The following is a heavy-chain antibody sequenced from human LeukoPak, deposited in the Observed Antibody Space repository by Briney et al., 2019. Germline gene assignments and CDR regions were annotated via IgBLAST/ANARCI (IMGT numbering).Heavy chain of an antibody. CDR2: IYPVVSDT. CDR1: GYSFTSYW. J-gene: IGHJ5*02. CDR3: ARHRGTIFGMVMYNWFDP. Sequence: GESLKISCEASGYSFTSYWIGWVREMPGKGLEWVALIYPVVSDTRYNPSFQGQVTISADKSINTVYLQWNSLKASDSAMYYCARHRGTIFGMVMYNWFDPWGQGTLVTVSS. D-gene: IGHD3-3*01. V-gene: IGHV5-51*01.